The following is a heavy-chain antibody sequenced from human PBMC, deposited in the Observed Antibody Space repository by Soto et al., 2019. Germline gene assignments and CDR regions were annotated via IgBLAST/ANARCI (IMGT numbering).Heavy chain of an antibody. CDR3: ARTPYPYGVNNWFDP. V-gene: IGHV1-3*01. J-gene: IGHJ5*02. Sequence: ASVKVSCKASGYTFTSYAMHWVRQAPGQRLEWMGWINAGNGNTKYSQKFQGRVTITRDTSASTAYMELSSLRSEDTAVYYCARTPYPYGVNNWFDPWGQGTLVTVSS. CDR1: GYTFTSYA. CDR2: INAGNGNT. D-gene: IGHD4-17*01.